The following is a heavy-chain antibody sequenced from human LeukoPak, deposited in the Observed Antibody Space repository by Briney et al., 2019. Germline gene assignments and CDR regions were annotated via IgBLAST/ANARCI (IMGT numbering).Heavy chain of an antibody. Sequence: PSETLSLTCTVSGGSISSYYWSWMRQPPGEGLEWIGYIYYSGSTNYNPSLKSRVTISVDTSKNQFSLKLSSVTAADTAVYYCARHTLFDYWGQGALVTVSS. V-gene: IGHV4-59*08. CDR3: ARHTLFDY. CDR1: GGSISSYY. CDR2: IYYSGST. J-gene: IGHJ4*02.